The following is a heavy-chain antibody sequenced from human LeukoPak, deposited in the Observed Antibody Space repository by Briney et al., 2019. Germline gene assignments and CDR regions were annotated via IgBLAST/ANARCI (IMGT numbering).Heavy chain of an antibody. Sequence: GESLRLSCAASGFTFSSYSMNWVRQAPGKGLEWVSYISGSSSPIYYADSVKGRFTISRDNAKNSLSLQMNSLRDEDTAVYYCARGSKWYGMDVWGQGTTVTVSS. J-gene: IGHJ6*02. V-gene: IGHV3-48*02. D-gene: IGHD1-26*01. CDR1: GFTFSSYS. CDR2: ISGSSSPI. CDR3: ARGSKWYGMDV.